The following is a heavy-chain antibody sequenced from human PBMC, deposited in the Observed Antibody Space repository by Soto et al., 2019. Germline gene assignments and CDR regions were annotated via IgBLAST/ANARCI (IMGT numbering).Heavy chain of an antibody. D-gene: IGHD6-19*01. Sequence: GASVKVSCSASGFTFSSYAMHWVRQAPGKGLEYVSAISSNGGSTYYADSVKGRFTISRDNSKNTLYLQMSSLRAEDTAVYYCVKDRSRWEYSSGPNWFDPWGQGTLVTVSS. CDR2: ISSNGGST. J-gene: IGHJ5*02. CDR1: GFTFSSYA. V-gene: IGHV3-64D*06. CDR3: VKDRSRWEYSSGPNWFDP.